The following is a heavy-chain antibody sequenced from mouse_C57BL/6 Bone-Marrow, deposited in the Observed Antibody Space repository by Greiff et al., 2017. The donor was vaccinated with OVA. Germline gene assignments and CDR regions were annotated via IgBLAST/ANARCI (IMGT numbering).Heavy chain of an antibody. CDR3: ARNWGLGGCDY. CDR2: IWTGGGT. CDR1: GFSLTSYA. D-gene: IGHD3-1*01. J-gene: IGHJ2*01. V-gene: IGHV2-9-1*01. Sequence: VQGVESGPGLVAPSQSLSITCTVSGFSLTSYAISWVRQPPGKGLEWLGVIWTGGGTNYNSALKSRRSISKDNAKRQVVLKRNSRQTDDTARYYCARNWGLGGCDYWGQGTTLTVSS.